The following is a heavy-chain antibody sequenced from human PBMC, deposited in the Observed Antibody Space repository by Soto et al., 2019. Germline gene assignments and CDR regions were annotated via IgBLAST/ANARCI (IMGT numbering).Heavy chain of an antibody. CDR2: IIPIFGTT. V-gene: IGHV1-69*13. CDR3: ARSGDYDILTGYYIHYSYGMDV. Sequence: SVKVSCKASGVTFSSYAISWVRQAPGQGLEWMGGIIPIFGTTNYAQKFQGRVTITADASTSTAYMELSSLRSEDTAVYYCARSGDYDILTGYYIHYSYGMDVWGQGTTVTVSS. J-gene: IGHJ6*02. CDR1: GVTFSSYA. D-gene: IGHD3-9*01.